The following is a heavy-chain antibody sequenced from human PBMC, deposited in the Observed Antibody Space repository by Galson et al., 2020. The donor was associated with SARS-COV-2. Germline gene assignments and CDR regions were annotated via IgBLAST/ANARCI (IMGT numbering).Heavy chain of an antibody. J-gene: IGHJ4*02. V-gene: IGHV4-39*01. CDR2: VSYSGST. Sequence: SETLSLTCTVSGGSISSRCYYWGWKRQPTGEGLKWNGSVSYSGSTSYNPSLNSRVTLSVDTSKNQFSLTLNSVTAADTAVYYCARWGEMVAWVYWGQGALVTVSS. D-gene: IGHD2-8*01. CDR3: ARWGEMVAWVY. CDR1: GGSISSRCYY.